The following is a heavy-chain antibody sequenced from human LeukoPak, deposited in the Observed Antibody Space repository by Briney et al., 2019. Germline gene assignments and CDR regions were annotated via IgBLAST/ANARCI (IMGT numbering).Heavy chain of an antibody. Sequence: SETLSLTCTVSGGSISSYYWSWIRQPPGKGLGWIGYIYTSGSTNYNPSLKSRVTISVDTSKNQFSLKLSSVTAADTAVYYCARNDYGSAFDIWGQGTMVTVSS. CDR3: ARNDYGSAFDI. CDR1: GGSISSYY. D-gene: IGHD4-17*01. V-gene: IGHV4-4*09. J-gene: IGHJ3*02. CDR2: IYTSGST.